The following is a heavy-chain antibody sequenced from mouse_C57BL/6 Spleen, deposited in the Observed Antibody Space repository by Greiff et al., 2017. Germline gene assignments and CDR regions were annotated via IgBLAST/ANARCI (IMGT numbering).Heavy chain of an antibody. CDR2: ISGGGGNT. CDR1: GFTFSSYT. V-gene: IGHV5-9*01. J-gene: IGHJ2*01. Sequence: EVHLVESGGGLVKPGGSLKLSCAASGFTFSSYTMSWVRQTPEKRLEWVATISGGGGNTYYPDSVKGRFTISRDNAKNTLYLQMSSLRSEDTALYYCASFITFYYFDYWGQGTTLTVSS. D-gene: IGHD1-1*01. CDR3: ASFITFYYFDY.